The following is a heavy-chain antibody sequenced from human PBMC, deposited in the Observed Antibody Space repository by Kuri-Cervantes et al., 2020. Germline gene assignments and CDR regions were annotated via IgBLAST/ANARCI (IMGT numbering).Heavy chain of an antibody. Sequence: ASVQVSCKASGYTFTSYYMHWVRQAPGQGLEWMGIINPSGGSTSYAQKLQGRVTMTRDTSTSTVYMELSSLRSEDTAVYYCARHHWGSPLYNWFDPWGQGTLVTVSS. CDR2: INPSGGST. V-gene: IGHV1-46*01. CDR1: GYTFTSYY. D-gene: IGHD7-27*01. J-gene: IGHJ5*02. CDR3: ARHHWGSPLYNWFDP.